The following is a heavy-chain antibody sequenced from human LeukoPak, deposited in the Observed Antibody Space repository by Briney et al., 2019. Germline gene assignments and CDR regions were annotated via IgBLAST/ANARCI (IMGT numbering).Heavy chain of an antibody. J-gene: IGHJ5*02. CDR1: GFTASTNH. Sequence: GSLRLSCAASGFTASTNHLSWVRQAPGKGLEWVSVIYSGGTTYYADSVKGRFTVSRDNSKNMLYLQMNSLRAEDTAVYYCARPDGDYGWFDPWGQGTLVTVSS. D-gene: IGHD4-17*01. V-gene: IGHV3-53*01. CDR3: ARPDGDYGWFDP. CDR2: IYSGGTT.